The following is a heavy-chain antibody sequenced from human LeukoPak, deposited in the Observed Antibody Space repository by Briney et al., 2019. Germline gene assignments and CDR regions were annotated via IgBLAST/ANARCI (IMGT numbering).Heavy chain of an antibody. CDR3: ARGTATFDY. D-gene: IGHD2-21*02. Sequence: PSETLSLTCTVSGGSISSSSYYWSWIRQPPGKGLEWIGYIYYSGSTNYNPSLKSRVTISVDTSKNQFSLKLSSVTAADTAVYYCARGTATFDYWGQGTLVTVSA. CDR2: IYYSGST. CDR1: GGSISSSSYY. J-gene: IGHJ4*02. V-gene: IGHV4-61*01.